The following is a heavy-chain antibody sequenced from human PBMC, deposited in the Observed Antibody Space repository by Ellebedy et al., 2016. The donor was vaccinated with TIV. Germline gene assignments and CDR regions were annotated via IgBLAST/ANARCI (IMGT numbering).Heavy chain of an antibody. CDR1: GYSFTSYW. J-gene: IGHJ4*02. CDR3: ARPSSNWGEVAIVAY. Sequence: GESLKISXKGSGYSFTSYWIGWVRQMLGKGLEWMGIIYPGDSDTRYSPSFQGQVTISADKSISTAYLQWSSLKASDTAMYYCARPSSNWGEVAIVAYWGQGTLVTVSS. V-gene: IGHV5-51*01. CDR2: IYPGDSDT. D-gene: IGHD2-21*01.